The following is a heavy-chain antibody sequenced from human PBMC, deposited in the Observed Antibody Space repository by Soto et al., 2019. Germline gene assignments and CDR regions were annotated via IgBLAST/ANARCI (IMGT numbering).Heavy chain of an antibody. CDR2: IDPSDSYT. J-gene: IGHJ6*03. V-gene: IGHV5-10-1*01. D-gene: IGHD6-13*01. CDR1: GYSFTSYW. Sequence: GESLKISCKGSGYSFTSYWISWVRQMPGKGLEWMGRIDPSDSYTNYSPSFQGHVTISADKSISTAYLQWSSLKASDTAMYYCARQRNSSSWYDIYYMDVWGKGTTVTVSS. CDR3: ARQRNSSSWYDIYYMDV.